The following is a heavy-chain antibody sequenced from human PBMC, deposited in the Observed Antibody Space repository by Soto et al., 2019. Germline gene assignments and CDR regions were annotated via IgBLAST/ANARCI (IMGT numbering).Heavy chain of an antibody. J-gene: IGHJ6*02. CDR2: IIPIFGTA. D-gene: IGHD5-12*01. CDR3: ARDRNIVATIYNYYGMDA. V-gene: IGHV1-69*13. CDR1: GGTFSSYA. Sequence: GASVKVSCKASGGTFSSYAISWVRQAPGQGLEWMGGIIPIFGTANYAQKFQGRVTITADESTSTAYMELSSLRSEDTAVYYCARDRNIVATIYNYYGMDAWGQGTAVTVSS.